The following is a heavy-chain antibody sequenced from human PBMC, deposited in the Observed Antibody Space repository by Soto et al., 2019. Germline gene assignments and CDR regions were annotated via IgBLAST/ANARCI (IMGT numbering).Heavy chain of an antibody. V-gene: IGHV3-23*04. J-gene: IGHJ5*02. CDR2: ISGSGAVT. CDR3: AKEGYCSGGRCYYNWFDP. CDR1: GFTFSSYW. D-gene: IGHD2-15*01. Sequence: EVQLVESGGGLVQPGGSLRLSCAASGFTFSSYWMSWVRQAPGKGLEWVSHISGSGAVTYYADSVKGRLTISRDNSKNTLYLQMNTLRGEDTAVYYCAKEGYCSGGRCYYNWFDPWGQGTLVTVSS.